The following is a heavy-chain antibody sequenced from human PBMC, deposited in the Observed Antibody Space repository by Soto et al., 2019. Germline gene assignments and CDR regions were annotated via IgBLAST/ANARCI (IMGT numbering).Heavy chain of an antibody. J-gene: IGHJ4*02. Sequence: QVQLQESGPGLVKPSGTLSLTCAVSGGSISSSNWWSWVRQPPGKGLEWVGEIYHSGSTNYNPSLKSLVTISVDKSKNQVSLKLSSVTAEDTDVYYWAGGGHYYGSGTSDYWGQGTLVTVSS. V-gene: IGHV4-4*02. CDR1: GGSISSSNW. D-gene: IGHD3-10*01. CDR3: AGGGHYYGSGTSDY. CDR2: IYHSGST.